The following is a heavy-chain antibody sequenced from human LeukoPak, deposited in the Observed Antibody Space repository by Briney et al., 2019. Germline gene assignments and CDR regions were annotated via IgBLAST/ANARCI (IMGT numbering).Heavy chain of an antibody. Sequence: PGASXQISCKASGSMFTTYWIGWGRQLPGKGVEWMGIIYPGDSDTRYSPSFEGQVTISADKSITTAYLQWSSLKASDTAMYYCARQITDQSSGYDSIDYWGQGTLVTVSS. V-gene: IGHV5-51*01. J-gene: IGHJ4*02. CDR1: GSMFTTYW. CDR2: IYPGDSDT. CDR3: ARQITDQSSGYDSIDY. D-gene: IGHD5-12*01.